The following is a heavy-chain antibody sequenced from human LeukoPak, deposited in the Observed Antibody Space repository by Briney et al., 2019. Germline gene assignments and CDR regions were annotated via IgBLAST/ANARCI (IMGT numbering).Heavy chain of an antibody. Sequence: GGSLRLSCAASGFTFSSYAMHWVRQAPGKGLEWVAVISYDGSNKNYADSVKGRFTISRDNSKNTLYLQMNSLRPEDTAVYYCAKKWSGDYDSSGVNDAFDIWGQGTMVTVSS. CDR1: GFTFSSYA. D-gene: IGHD3-22*01. CDR2: ISYDGSNK. CDR3: AKKWSGDYDSSGVNDAFDI. V-gene: IGHV3-30*04. J-gene: IGHJ3*02.